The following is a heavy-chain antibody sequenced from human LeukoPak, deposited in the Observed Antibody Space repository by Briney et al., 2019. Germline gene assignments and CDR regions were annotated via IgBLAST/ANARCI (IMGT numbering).Heavy chain of an antibody. CDR3: AREGKLVWYFDL. Sequence: GGSLRLSCAASGFDLRSHWMSWVRQAPGKGLEWVANINQDGCEKSYVDSVKGRFTISRDDARNSVYLQMSSLRVEDTAVYYCAREGKLVWYFDLWGRGTPVTVSS. J-gene: IGHJ2*01. CDR2: INQDGCEK. V-gene: IGHV3-7*01. D-gene: IGHD3-10*01. CDR1: GFDLRSHW.